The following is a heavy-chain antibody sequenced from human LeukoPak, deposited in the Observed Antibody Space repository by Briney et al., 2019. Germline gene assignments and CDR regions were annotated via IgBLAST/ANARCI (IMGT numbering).Heavy chain of an antibody. D-gene: IGHD2-15*01. Sequence: PGGSLRLSCAASGFTFSSYEMDWVRQAPGRGLEWVSSITGVNTKYADSVKGRFTVSRDIGERSLYLQLNTLRVEDTAVYYCTRGGGYCSGNPCHSYVTFDVWGQGTVVTVSS. CDR3: TRGGGYCSGNPCHSYVTFDV. V-gene: IGHV3-21*01. CDR2: ITGVNT. CDR1: GFTFSSYE. J-gene: IGHJ3*01.